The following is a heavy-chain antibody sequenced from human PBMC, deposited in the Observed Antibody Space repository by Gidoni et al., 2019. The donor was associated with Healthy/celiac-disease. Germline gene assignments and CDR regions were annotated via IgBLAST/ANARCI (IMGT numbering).Heavy chain of an antibody. CDR2: ISGSGGST. CDR3: AKLLWWQEAASWDY. CDR1: GFTFSSYA. D-gene: IGHD2-21*01. Sequence: EVQLLESGGGLVQPGGSLRLYCAASGFTFSSYAMSWVRQAPGKGLEWVSAISGSGGSTYYADSVKGRFTISRDNSKNTLYLQMNSLRAEDTAVYYCAKLLWWQEAASWDYWGQGTLVTVSS. V-gene: IGHV3-23*01. J-gene: IGHJ4*02.